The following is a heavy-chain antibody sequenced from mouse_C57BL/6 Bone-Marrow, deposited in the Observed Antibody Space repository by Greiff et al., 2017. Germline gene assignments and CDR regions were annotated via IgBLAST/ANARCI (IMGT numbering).Heavy chain of an antibody. CDR2: ISSGGDYI. CDR3: TREGDYDPAWFAY. D-gene: IGHD2-4*01. J-gene: IGHJ3*01. Sequence: EVHLVESGEGLVKPGGSLKLSCAASGFTFSSYAMSWVRQTPEKRLEWVAYISSGGDYIYYAEPVKGRCTISRNNARNTRYLQMSSLKSEDTAMYYCTREGDYDPAWFAYGGQGTLVTVSA. CDR1: GFTFSSYA. V-gene: IGHV5-9-1*02.